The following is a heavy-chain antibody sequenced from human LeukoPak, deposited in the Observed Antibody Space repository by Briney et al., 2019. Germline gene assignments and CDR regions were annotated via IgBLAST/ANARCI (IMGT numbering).Heavy chain of an antibody. V-gene: IGHV3-66*01. D-gene: IGHD4-17*01. Sequence: GGSLRLSCAASGFTVSSNYMSWVRQAPGKGLEWVSVIYSGGSTYYADSVKGGFTISRDNSKNTLYLQMNSLRAEDTAVYYCARSPFMTTVTWFDPWGQGTLVTVSS. CDR3: ARSPFMTTVTWFDP. J-gene: IGHJ5*02. CDR1: GFTVSSNY. CDR2: IYSGGST.